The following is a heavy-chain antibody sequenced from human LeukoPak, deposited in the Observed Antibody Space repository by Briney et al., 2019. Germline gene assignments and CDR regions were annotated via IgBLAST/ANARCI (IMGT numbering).Heavy chain of an antibody. Sequence: GGSLRLSCAASGFTFSDYYMSWIRQAPGKGLEWVSYISSSDTYTNYADSVKGRFTISRDNSKNTLYLQMGSLRGEDMAVYYCTRRAAADTFYSDYWGQGILVTVSS. J-gene: IGHJ4*02. CDR2: ISSSDTYT. D-gene: IGHD6-13*01. CDR3: TRRAAADTFYSDY. V-gene: IGHV3-11*06. CDR1: GFTFSDYY.